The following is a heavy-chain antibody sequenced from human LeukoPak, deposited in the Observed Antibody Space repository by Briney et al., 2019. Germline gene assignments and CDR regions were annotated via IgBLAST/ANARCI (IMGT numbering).Heavy chain of an antibody. J-gene: IGHJ4*02. V-gene: IGHV3-48*03. CDR1: GFTFSSHE. CDR2: ISSSGSAK. CDR3: ARAAHYDSSDYYRPDY. D-gene: IGHD3-22*01. Sequence: GGSLRLSCAASGFTFSSHEMNWVRQAPGKGLEWVSYISSSGSAKYCADSVKGRFTISRDNAKNSLDLQMNSLRAEDTAVYYCARAAHYDSSDYYRPDYWGQGTLVTVSS.